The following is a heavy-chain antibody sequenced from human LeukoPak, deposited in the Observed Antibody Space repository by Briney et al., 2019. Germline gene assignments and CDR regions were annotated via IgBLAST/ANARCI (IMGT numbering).Heavy chain of an antibody. Sequence: GGSLRLSCAASEFIFSTYEMNWVRQAPGKGLEWVSYISSSGSIIYYSDSVKGRFTISRDNAKNLLYLQMNSLRAEDTAVYYCARDLIDQNWFDPWGQGTLVTVSS. CDR1: EFIFSTYE. V-gene: IGHV3-48*03. D-gene: IGHD2-8*01. CDR2: ISSSGSII. CDR3: ARDLIDQNWFDP. J-gene: IGHJ5*02.